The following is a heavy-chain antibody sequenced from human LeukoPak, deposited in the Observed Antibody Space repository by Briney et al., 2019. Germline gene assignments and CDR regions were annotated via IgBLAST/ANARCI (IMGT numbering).Heavy chain of an antibody. CDR1: GFTFSSYW. CDR3: ARSVYDSGGYYRVLDY. D-gene: IGHD3-22*01. V-gene: IGHV3-74*01. J-gene: IGHJ4*02. Sequence: GGSLRLSCAASGFTFSSYWMHWVRQAPGKGLVWVSRIDSDGSTTSYADSVKGRFTISRDNAKNKLFLQMNSLRAEGTAAYYCARSVYDSGGYYRVLDYWGQGTLVTVSS. CDR2: IDSDGSTT.